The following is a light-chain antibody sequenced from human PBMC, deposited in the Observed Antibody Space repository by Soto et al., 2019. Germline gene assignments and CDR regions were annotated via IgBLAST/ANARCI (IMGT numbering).Light chain of an antibody. CDR1: SSDIGGYNY. V-gene: IGLV2-14*01. CDR2: GVI. J-gene: IGLJ1*01. Sequence: QSVLTQPASVSGSPGQSITISCTGTSSDIGGYNYVSWYQQHPGKAPKLIIYGVINLPPGVSTRFSGSKSGNTASLTISGLQAEDEADYYCSSYTSSSVPEYVFGSGTKV. CDR3: SSYTSSSVPEYV.